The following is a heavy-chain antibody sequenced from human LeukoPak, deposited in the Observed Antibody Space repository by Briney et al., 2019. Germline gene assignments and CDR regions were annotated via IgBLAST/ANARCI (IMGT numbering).Heavy chain of an antibody. CDR1: GFTFSTYA. V-gene: IGHV3-30-3*01. CDR3: ARDRATMVRGVPDY. J-gene: IGHJ4*02. CDR2: ISYDGSNK. Sequence: GGSLRLSCAASGFTFSTYAMHWVRQAPGNGLEWVAVISYDGSNKYYADSVKGRFTISRGNSKNTLYLQMNSLRAEDTAVYYCARDRATMVRGVPDYRGQGTLVTVSS. D-gene: IGHD3-10*01.